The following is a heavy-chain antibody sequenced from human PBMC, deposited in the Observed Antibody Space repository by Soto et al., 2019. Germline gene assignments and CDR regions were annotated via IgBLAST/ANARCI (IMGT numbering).Heavy chain of an antibody. CDR1: GGSIGSYY. Sequence: PSETLSLTCTVSGGSIGSYYWSWIRQPPGKGLEWIGYIYYSGSTNYNPSLKSRVTISVDTSKNQFSLKLSSVTAADTAVYYCASYSKGNWFDPWGQGTLVTVPQ. D-gene: IGHD2-15*01. J-gene: IGHJ5*02. CDR2: IYYSGST. CDR3: ASYSKGNWFDP. V-gene: IGHV4-59*01.